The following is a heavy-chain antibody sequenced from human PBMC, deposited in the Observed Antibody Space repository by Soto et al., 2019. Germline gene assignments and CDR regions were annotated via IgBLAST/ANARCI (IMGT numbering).Heavy chain of an antibody. D-gene: IGHD6-25*01. V-gene: IGHV4-30-2*01. CDR2: IYHSGGT. CDR3: ARGSASDYGMDV. CDR1: GGSISSGDYS. J-gene: IGHJ6*02. Sequence: QLQLQESGSGLVKPSQTLSLTCAVSGGSISSGDYSWNWVRQPPGKGLEWIGFIYHSGGTYYNPSLKSRGTISVDTSKNQFSLKLSSVTAADTAMYYCARGSASDYGMDVWGQGTTVTVSS.